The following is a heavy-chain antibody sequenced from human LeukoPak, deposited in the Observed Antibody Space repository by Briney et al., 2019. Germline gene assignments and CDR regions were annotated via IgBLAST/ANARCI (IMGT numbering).Heavy chain of an antibody. V-gene: IGHV4-59*01. CDR2: IYYSGST. Sequence: SETLSLTCTVSGGSFSSYYWSWIRQPPGKGLGWIGYIYYSGSTNYNPSFKSRVTISVDTSKNQFSLKLSSVTAADTAVYHCARDNWNYGSSMDVWGQGTTVTVSS. J-gene: IGHJ6*02. D-gene: IGHD1-7*01. CDR3: ARDNWNYGSSMDV. CDR1: GGSFSSYY.